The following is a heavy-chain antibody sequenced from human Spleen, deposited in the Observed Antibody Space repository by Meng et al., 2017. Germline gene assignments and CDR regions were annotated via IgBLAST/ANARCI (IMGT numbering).Heavy chain of an antibody. CDR2: ISGYNGDT. Sequence: QVQLVQSGAEVKRPGASVTVSCKASGYTFTSYAISWVRQAPGQGLEWMGWISGYNGDTKYAQKLQDRVTMTTDTSTSTAYMELRSLISDDTAVYYCARDPAAVEGRLGWFDPWGQGTLVTVSS. CDR3: ARDPAAVEGRLGWFDP. CDR1: GYTFTSYA. J-gene: IGHJ5*02. V-gene: IGHV1-18*01. D-gene: IGHD1-26*01.